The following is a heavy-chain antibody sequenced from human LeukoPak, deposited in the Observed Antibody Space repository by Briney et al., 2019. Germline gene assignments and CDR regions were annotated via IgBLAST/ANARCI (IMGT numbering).Heavy chain of an antibody. J-gene: IGHJ4*02. V-gene: IGHV3-74*01. CDR1: GFTFSSYW. CDR3: ARATSSGWYVNTVD. CDR2: INSDVSST. Sequence: PGGSLRLSCAASGFTFSSYWMHWVRQAPGKGLVWVSRINSDVSSTSYADSVKGRFTISRDNAKNTLYLQMNSLRAEDTAVYYCARATSSGWYVNTVDWGQGTLVTVSS. D-gene: IGHD6-19*01.